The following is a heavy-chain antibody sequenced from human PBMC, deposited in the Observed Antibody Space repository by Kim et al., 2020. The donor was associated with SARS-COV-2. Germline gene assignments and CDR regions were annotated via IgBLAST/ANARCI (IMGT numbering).Heavy chain of an antibody. V-gene: IGHV1-69*13. CDR1: GGTFSSYA. Sequence: SVKVSCKASGGTFSSYAISWVRQAPGQGLEWMGGIIPIFGTANYAQKFQGRVTITADESTSTAYMELSSLRSEDTAVYYYARVADTAPLGNTPLMSYYFDDWGQGTLVTVSS. CDR2: IIPIFGTA. CDR3: ARVADTAPLGNTPLMSYYFDD. D-gene: IGHD5-18*01. J-gene: IGHJ4*02.